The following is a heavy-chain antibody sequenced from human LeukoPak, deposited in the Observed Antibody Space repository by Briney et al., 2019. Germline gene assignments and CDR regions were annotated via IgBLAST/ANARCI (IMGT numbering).Heavy chain of an antibody. D-gene: IGHD4-23*01. CDR2: FDPEDGET. CDR1: GYTLTVLS. V-gene: IGHV1-24*01. CDR3: ATDPPYGGNSVGGY. J-gene: IGHJ4*02. Sequence: ASVKVSCKVSGYTLTVLSMHWVRQAPGKGLEWMGGFDPEDGETIYAQKFQGRVTMAEDTSTDTAYMELSSLRSEDTAVYYCATDPPYGGNSVGGYWGQGTLVTVSS.